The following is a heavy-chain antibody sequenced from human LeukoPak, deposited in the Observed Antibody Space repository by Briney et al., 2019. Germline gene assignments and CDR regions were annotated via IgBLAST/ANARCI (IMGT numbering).Heavy chain of an antibody. CDR1: GDSISNSY. V-gene: IGHV4-59*08. Sequence: SETLSLTCTVSGDSISNSYWAWVRQPPEKGLEWLGYVYYSGAINYNPSLMSRLTISVDASRSHFSLKLTSVTAEDTAVYYCARLRPLERVSSYYYHAMDVWGQGTTVIVSS. CDR3: ARLRPLERVSSYYYHAMDV. CDR2: VYYSGAI. D-gene: IGHD3-3*01. J-gene: IGHJ6*02.